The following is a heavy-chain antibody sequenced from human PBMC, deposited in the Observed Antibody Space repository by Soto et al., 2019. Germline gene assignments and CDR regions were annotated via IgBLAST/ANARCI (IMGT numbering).Heavy chain of an antibody. D-gene: IGHD5-18*01. CDR2: IITSGGIT. Sequence: GGSLSLSCAASGFTFSSYAMSWVRQAPGKGLEWVSAIITSGGITYYADSVKGRFTISRDNSKNTLYLQMNSLSAEDTAVYYCATDGYSYLGPNYWGQGTLVTVSS. CDR1: GFTFSSYA. J-gene: IGHJ4*02. V-gene: IGHV3-23*01. CDR3: ATDGYSYLGPNY.